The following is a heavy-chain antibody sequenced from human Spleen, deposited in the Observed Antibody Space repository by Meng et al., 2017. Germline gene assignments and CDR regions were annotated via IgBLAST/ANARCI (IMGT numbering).Heavy chain of an antibody. Sequence: QVQLQQWGPGLLKPSETLSLTCAVYGGSFSGYYWSWIRQPPGKGLEWIGDIPHRGSTNYNPSLKSRVTISVDKSKNQFSLKLSSVTAADTAVYYCATRDIAVAGVAFDYWGQGTLVTVSS. D-gene: IGHD6-19*01. J-gene: IGHJ4*02. V-gene: IGHV4-34*01. CDR1: GGSFSGYY. CDR2: IPHRGST. CDR3: ATRDIAVAGVAFDY.